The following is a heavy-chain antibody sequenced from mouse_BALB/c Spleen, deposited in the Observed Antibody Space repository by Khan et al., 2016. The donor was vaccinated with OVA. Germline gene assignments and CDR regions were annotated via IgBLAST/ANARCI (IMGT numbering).Heavy chain of an antibody. V-gene: IGHV1-5*01. Sequence: VQLKESGTVLARPGASVKMSCKASGYSFTSYLIHWVKQRPGQGLEWIGDIYPGNSDTTYNQKFKDKAKLTAGTSANTAYMELSSLTNEYSAVYYCARGGYSSFAYWGQGTLVTVSA. CDR1: GYSFTSYL. CDR2: IYPGNSDT. D-gene: IGHD1-3*01. CDR3: ARGGYSSFAY. J-gene: IGHJ3*01.